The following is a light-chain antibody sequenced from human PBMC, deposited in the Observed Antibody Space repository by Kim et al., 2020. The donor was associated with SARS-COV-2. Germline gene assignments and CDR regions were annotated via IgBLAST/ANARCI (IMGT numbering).Light chain of an antibody. CDR3: QAWDSSTKV. Sequence: SYELTQPPSVSVSPGQTASITCSGDKLGDKYACWYQQKPGQSPVLVIYQDSKRPSGIPERFSGSNSGNTATLTISGTQAMDEADYYIQAWDSSTKVFGPGTKVTVL. CDR1: KLGDKY. V-gene: IGLV3-1*01. CDR2: QDS. J-gene: IGLJ1*01.